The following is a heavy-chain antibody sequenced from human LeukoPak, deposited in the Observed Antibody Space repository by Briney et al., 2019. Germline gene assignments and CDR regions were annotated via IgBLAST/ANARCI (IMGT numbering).Heavy chain of an antibody. V-gene: IGHV3-21*01. J-gene: IGHJ4*02. CDR3: ARDLRVVEDRDY. Sequence: GGSLRLSCAASGLTFSSYSMNWVRQAPGKGLEWVSSISSSSSYIYYADSVKGRFTISRDNAKNSLYLQMNSLRAEDTAVYYCARDLRVVEDRDYWDQGTLVTVSS. CDR2: ISSSSSYI. D-gene: IGHD2-15*01. CDR1: GLTFSSYS.